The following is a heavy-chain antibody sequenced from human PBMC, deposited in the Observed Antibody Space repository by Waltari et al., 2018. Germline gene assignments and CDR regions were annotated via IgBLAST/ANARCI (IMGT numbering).Heavy chain of an antibody. Sequence: EVQLVESGGGLVKPGGSLRLSCAASGFTFRSYSMNWVRQAPGKGLEWVSSISSSSSYIYYADSVKGRFTISRDNAKNSLYLQMNSLRAEDTAVYYCARGDSSGYYAHWGQGTLVTVSS. D-gene: IGHD3-22*01. CDR2: ISSSSSYI. J-gene: IGHJ4*02. CDR1: GFTFRSYS. CDR3: ARGDSSGYYAH. V-gene: IGHV3-21*01.